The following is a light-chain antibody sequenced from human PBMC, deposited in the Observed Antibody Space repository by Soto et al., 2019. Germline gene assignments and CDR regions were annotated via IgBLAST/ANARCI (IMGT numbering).Light chain of an antibody. CDR1: RSNIGSNT. CDR3: AAWDDSLNGRV. J-gene: IGLJ1*01. CDR2: YDN. V-gene: IGLV1-36*01. Sequence: QSVLTQPPSVSEAPRQRVTISCSGSRSNIGSNTVNWYQQLPGTAPKLLIYYDNLRPSGVPDRISGSKSGTSASLAISGLQSDDEADYYCAAWDDSLNGRVFGTGTKLTVL.